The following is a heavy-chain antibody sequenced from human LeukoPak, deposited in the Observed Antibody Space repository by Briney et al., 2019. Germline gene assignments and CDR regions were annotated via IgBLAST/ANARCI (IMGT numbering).Heavy chain of an antibody. J-gene: IGHJ4*02. D-gene: IGHD3-10*01. Sequence: SETLSLTCAVYGGSSSGYYWSWIRQPPGKGLEWIGEINHSGSTNYNPSLKSRVTISVDTSKNQFSLKLSSVTAADTAVYYCARHYYGSGSYNYGFDYWGQGTLVTVSS. CDR3: ARHYYGSGSYNYGFDY. V-gene: IGHV4-34*01. CDR2: INHSGST. CDR1: GGSSSGYY.